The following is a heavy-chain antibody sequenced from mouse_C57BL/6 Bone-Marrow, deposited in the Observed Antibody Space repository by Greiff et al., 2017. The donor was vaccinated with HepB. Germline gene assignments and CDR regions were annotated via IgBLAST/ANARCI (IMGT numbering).Heavy chain of an antibody. CDR2: IDPETGGT. Sequence: QVQLQQSGAELVRPGASVTLSCKASGYTFTDYEMHWVKQTPVHGLEWIGAIDPETGGTAYNQKFKGKAILTADKSSSTAYIELRSLTSEDSAVYYCTRTYYCGSSNWYFGVWGTGTTVTVSS. CDR3: TRTYYCGSSNWYFGV. CDR1: GYTFTDYE. D-gene: IGHD1-1*01. J-gene: IGHJ1*03. V-gene: IGHV1-15*01.